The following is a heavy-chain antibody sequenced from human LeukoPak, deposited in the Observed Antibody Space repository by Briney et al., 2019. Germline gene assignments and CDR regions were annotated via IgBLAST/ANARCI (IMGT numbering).Heavy chain of an antibody. CDR2: ISGSDGST. CDR1: GFTFSSYA. CDR3: AKDERSYSSASYGWFDP. V-gene: IGHV3-23*01. J-gene: IGHJ5*02. D-gene: IGHD6-19*01. Sequence: TGGSLRLACAVSGFTFSSYAMSWVRQAPGKGLEWVSAISGSDGSTYYAGSVKGRFTISRDNSKNTLSLQMNSLRAEDTAVYYCAKDERSYSSASYGWFDPWGRGTLVTVSS.